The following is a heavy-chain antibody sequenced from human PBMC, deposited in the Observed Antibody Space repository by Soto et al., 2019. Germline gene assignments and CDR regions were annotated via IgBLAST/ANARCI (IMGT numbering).Heavy chain of an antibody. Sequence: GASVKVSCKASGGTFSIYAISWVRQAPGQGLEWMGGIIPIFGTANYAQKFQGRVTITADESTSTAYMELSSLRSDDTAVYYCARDLVPGYTGFSDYWGQGTLVTVSS. CDR2: IIPIFGTA. CDR3: ARDLVPGYTGFSDY. J-gene: IGHJ4*02. D-gene: IGHD5-12*01. V-gene: IGHV1-69*13. CDR1: GGTFSIYA.